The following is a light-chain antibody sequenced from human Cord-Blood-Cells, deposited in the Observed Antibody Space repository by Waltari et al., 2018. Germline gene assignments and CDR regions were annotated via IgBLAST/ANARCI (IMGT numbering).Light chain of an antibody. CDR2: KAS. V-gene: IGKV1-5*03. Sequence: DLQLTQSPSTLSASVVDRVTITCRASQSISIWLVWDQHKPGKAPKHLIYKASSLESGVPTRFSRSGSGTEFSLTISSLQRDDFATYSGQQYNSYSTFGQGTKVEIK. CDR3: QQYNSYST. J-gene: IGKJ1*01. CDR1: QSISIW.